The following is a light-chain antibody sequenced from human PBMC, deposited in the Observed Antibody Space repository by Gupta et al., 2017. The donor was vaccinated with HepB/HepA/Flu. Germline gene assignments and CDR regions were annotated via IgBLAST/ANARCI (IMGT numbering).Light chain of an antibody. J-gene: IGLJ3*02. Sequence: QSVLTQPPSASGTPGQGVTISCSGSSSDIGSYTVNWYQQLPGTAPKLLIDSDNQRPSGVPDRFSGSKSGTSASLAITGLQSEDEADYYWEAWDDSLKGWVFGTGTKLTVL. V-gene: IGLV1-44*01. CDR2: SDN. CDR1: SSDIGSYT. CDR3: EAWDDSLKGWV.